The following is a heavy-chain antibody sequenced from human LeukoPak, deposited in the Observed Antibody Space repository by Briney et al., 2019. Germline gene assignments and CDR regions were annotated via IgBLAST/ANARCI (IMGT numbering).Heavy chain of an antibody. CDR2: ISISSSYT. J-gene: IGHJ4*02. Sequence: GGSLRLSCAASRFTCSDYYMIWLRQGPGKELEWVSYISISSSYTKYADSVKGRFTISRDNAKNSLYLQMNSLRAEDTAVYYCARANGDFDYWGQGTLVTVSS. D-gene: IGHD4-17*01. CDR3: ARANGDFDY. CDR1: RFTCSDYY. V-gene: IGHV3-11*06.